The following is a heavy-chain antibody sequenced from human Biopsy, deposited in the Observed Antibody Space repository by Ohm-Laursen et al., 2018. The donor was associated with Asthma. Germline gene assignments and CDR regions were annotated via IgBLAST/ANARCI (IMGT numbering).Heavy chain of an antibody. J-gene: IGHJ4*02. Sequence: SVTLSCTSLGGTFNTYVIGWVRQAPGQGLEWMGGTNSVFGTTTYPQKFQDRVTITADDSTSTVYMELSSLRSEDTAVYYCARKAGSCISRTCYSLDFWGQGTLVTVSS. V-gene: IGHV1-69*13. CDR2: TNSVFGTT. CDR1: GGTFNTYV. CDR3: ARKAGSCISRTCYSLDF. D-gene: IGHD2-2*01.